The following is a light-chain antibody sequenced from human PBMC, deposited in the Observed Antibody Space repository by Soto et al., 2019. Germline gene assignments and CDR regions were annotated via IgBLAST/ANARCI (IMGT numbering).Light chain of an antibody. V-gene: IGLV1-44*01. CDR1: SSNIGSHP. J-gene: IGLJ1*01. Sequence: QSVLTQPPSASGTPGQSVSISCSGSSSNIGSHPVNWYQQLPGTAPNLLLYGDNQRPSGVPDRFSGSKSGTSASLAISGLQSEDEAHYYCASWDNSLNGLYVFGTGTKVTVL. CDR2: GDN. CDR3: ASWDNSLNGLYV.